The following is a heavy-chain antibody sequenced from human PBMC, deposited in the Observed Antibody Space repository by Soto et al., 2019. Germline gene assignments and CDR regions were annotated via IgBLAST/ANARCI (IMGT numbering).Heavy chain of an antibody. J-gene: IGHJ5*02. D-gene: IGHD2-15*01. CDR1: GFTFSSYG. CDR3: AKTPVVAATPSWFDP. V-gene: IGHV3-30*18. Sequence: ESGGGVVQPGRSLRLSCAASGFTFSSYGMHWVRQAPGKGLEWVAVISYDGSNKYYADSVKGRFTISRDNSKNTLYLQMNSLRAEDTAVYYCAKTPVVAATPSWFDPWGQGTLVTVSS. CDR2: ISYDGSNK.